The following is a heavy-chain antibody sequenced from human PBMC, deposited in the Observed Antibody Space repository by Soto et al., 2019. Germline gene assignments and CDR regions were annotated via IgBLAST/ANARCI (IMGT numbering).Heavy chain of an antibody. CDR2: IYHSGST. CDR3: ASEGYCINGVSSGVRYGMDG. D-gene: IGHD2-8*01. V-gene: IGHV4-30-2*01. J-gene: IGHJ6*02. CDR1: GGSISSGCNS. Sequence: TLSLTCAVSGGSISSGCNSWSWIRQPPGKGLEWIGCIYHSGSTYYNPSLKSRVTISGDRSKNQFSLKLSSVTAADTAVYYCASEGYCINGVSSGVRYGMDGWGHGTTVTVSS.